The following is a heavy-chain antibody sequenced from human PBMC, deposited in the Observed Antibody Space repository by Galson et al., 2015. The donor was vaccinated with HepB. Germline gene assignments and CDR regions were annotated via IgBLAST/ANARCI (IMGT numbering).Heavy chain of an antibody. Sequence: SLRLSCAASGFTFSSYSMSWVRQAPGKGLEWVSYISSSSSTIYYADSVKGRFTISRDNAKNSLYLQMNSLRAEDTAVYYCARDSSRSAAAGRSYYGMDVWGQGTTVTVSS. CDR2: ISSSSSTI. V-gene: IGHV3-48*01. J-gene: IGHJ6*02. CDR1: GFTFSSYS. CDR3: ARDSSRSAAAGRSYYGMDV. D-gene: IGHD6-13*01.